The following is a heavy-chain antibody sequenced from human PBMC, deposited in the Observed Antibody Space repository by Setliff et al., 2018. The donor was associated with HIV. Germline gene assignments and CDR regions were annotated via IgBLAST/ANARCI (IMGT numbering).Heavy chain of an antibody. CDR1: GYTFSDYD. CDR3: ARGRWNPDYYDSSGSPVY. J-gene: IGHJ4*02. D-gene: IGHD3-22*01. CDR2: INTNTGNP. V-gene: IGHV7-4-1*02. Sequence: ASVKVSCKTSGYTFSDYDVAWVRQAPGQGLEWMGWINTNTGNPTYAQGFTGRFVFSLDTSVSTAYLQISSLKAEDTAVYYCARGRWNPDYYDSSGSPVYWGQGTLVTVSS.